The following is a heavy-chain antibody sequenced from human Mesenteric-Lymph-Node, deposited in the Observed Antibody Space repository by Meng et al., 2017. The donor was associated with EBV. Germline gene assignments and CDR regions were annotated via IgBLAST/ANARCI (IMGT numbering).Heavy chain of an antibody. CDR2: IFPSGIN. D-gene: IGHD5-12*01. V-gene: IGHV4-4*02. J-gene: IGHJ5*02. CDR3: ATGERSGYVAH. CDR1: GGSIERRNW. Sequence: QGHLAGGCPGGVRPSGNLVLSCAGSGGSIERRNWLRWVRQPPGKGLEWIGEIFPSGINNYNPSLKNRVIISGDKATNQFSLNLISVNAADTATYYCATGERSGYVAHWGQGTLVTRLL.